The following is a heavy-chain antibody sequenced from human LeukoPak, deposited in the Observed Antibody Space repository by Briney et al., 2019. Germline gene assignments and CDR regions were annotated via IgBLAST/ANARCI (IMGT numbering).Heavy chain of an antibody. D-gene: IGHD2-15*01. CDR2: IYDSGST. CDR1: GGSINSYY. J-gene: IGHJ3*02. Sequence: SETLSLTCTVSGGSINSYYWSWIRQPPGKGLEWIGYIYDSGSTNYNPSLKSRVTISVDTSNNQFSLKLSSVTAADTAVYYCACLATADAFDIWGQGTMVTVSS. V-gene: IGHV4-59*01. CDR3: ACLATADAFDI.